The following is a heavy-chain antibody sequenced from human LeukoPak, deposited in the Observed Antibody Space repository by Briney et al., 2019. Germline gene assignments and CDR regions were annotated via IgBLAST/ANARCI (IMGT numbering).Heavy chain of an antibody. CDR2: IYYSGST. Sequence: SETLSLTCTVSGGSISRGDYYWSWIRQPLGKGLEWIGYIYYSGSTYYNPSLKSRVAISLDTSKNQFSLQLISVTAADTAVYYCARTHGIVGATFFDYWGQGTLVTVSS. CDR3: ARTHGIVGATFFDY. J-gene: IGHJ4*02. D-gene: IGHD1-26*01. V-gene: IGHV4-30-4*08. CDR1: GGSISRGDYY.